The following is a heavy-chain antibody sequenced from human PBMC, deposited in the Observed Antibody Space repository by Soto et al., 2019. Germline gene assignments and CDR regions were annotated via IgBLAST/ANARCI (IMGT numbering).Heavy chain of an antibody. D-gene: IGHD6-6*01. J-gene: IGHJ4*02. CDR2: ITAYTGNT. CDR3: AREEQLGY. Sequence: QVQLVQSGAEVNKPGASVKVSCKASGYAFTTYGFSWLRQAPGQGLEWMGWITAYTGNTNNAQKLQGRVTLTTDTSTSTAYMELRSLRSDDTAVYYCAREEQLGYWGQGTLVSVCS. CDR1: GYAFTTYG. V-gene: IGHV1-18*01.